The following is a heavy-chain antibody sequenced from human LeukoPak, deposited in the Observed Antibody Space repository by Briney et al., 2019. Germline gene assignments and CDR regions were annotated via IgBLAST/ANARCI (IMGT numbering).Heavy chain of an antibody. J-gene: IGHJ4*02. CDR1: GFTVITND. V-gene: IGHV3-53*01. Sequence: PGGSLRLSCAASGFTVITNDMTWVRQAPGKGLEWVSVLYSDGNTKYADSVQGRFTISRDNSKNTLYVEMNSLSPDDTAVYYCARGVEPLAASTLAYWGQGTLVTVSS. CDR3: ARGVEPLAASTLAY. CDR2: LYSDGNT. D-gene: IGHD1-14*01.